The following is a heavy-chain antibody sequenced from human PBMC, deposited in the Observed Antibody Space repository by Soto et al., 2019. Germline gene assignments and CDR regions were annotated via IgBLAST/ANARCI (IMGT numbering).Heavy chain of an antibody. CDR1: GFTFDDYA. CDR2: NSWNSGNI. D-gene: IGHD3-10*01. J-gene: IGHJ4*02. Sequence: EVLLVESGGGLVQPGRSLRLSCAASGFTFDDYAMHWVRQAPGKGLEWVSSNSWNSGNIAYADSVKGRFTISRDNAENSLYLQMTSLRAEDTALYFCAKDRVHYYGSGSYYSDWGQGTLVTVSS. V-gene: IGHV3-9*01. CDR3: AKDRVHYYGSGSYYSD.